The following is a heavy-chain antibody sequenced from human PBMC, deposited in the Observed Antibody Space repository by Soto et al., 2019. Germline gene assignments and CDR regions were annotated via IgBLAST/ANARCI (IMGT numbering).Heavy chain of an antibody. Sequence: ASVKVSCKASGYTFTSYDIKWVRQATGQGLEWMGWMNPNSGNTGYAQKFRGRVTMTRNTSISTAYMELSSLRSEDTAVYYCARRHSAYDFWSGYYVGAFDIWGQGTMVTVSS. V-gene: IGHV1-8*02. CDR3: ARRHSAYDFWSGYYVGAFDI. CDR1: GYTFTSYD. CDR2: MNPNSGNT. J-gene: IGHJ3*02. D-gene: IGHD3-3*01.